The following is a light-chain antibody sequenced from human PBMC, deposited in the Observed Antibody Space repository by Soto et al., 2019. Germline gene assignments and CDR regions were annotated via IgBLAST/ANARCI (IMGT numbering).Light chain of an antibody. CDR1: QDIGYW. J-gene: IGKJ1*01. Sequence: DIQMTQSPSTLSGSVGDRVTITCRASQDIGYWLAWYQQKPGKAPNLLINDASTLQSGVPSRFSGSGSGTEFTLTISSLQPDDFATYYCQQYNSYSWTFGQGTKVDIK. V-gene: IGKV1-5*01. CDR2: DAS. CDR3: QQYNSYSWT.